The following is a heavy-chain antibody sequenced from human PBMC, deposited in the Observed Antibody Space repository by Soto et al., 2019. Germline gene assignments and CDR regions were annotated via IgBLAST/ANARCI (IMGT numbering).Heavy chain of an antibody. Sequence: QVQLVQSGAEVKKPGASVKVSCKASGYTFTSYDINWVRQATGQGREWMGWMNPNSGNTGYAQKFQGRVTMTRNTSISTDYMELGSLRSEDTAVYYCARGREATSYYYYGMDVWGQGTTVTVSS. J-gene: IGHJ6*02. D-gene: IGHD5-12*01. CDR2: MNPNSGNT. CDR1: GYTFTSYD. CDR3: ARGREATSYYYYGMDV. V-gene: IGHV1-8*01.